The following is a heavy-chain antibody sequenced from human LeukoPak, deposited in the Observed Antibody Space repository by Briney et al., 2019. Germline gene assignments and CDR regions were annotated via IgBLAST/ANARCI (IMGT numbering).Heavy chain of an antibody. D-gene: IGHD3-10*01. V-gene: IGHV1-46*01. Sequence: ASVKVSCKASGYTLTSYYMHWVRQAPGQGLEWMGIINPSGGSTSYAQKFQGRVTMTRDTSTSTVYMELSSLRSEDTAVYYCARDRSWGGSGSYDNWFDPWGQGTLVTVSS. CDR2: INPSGGST. CDR3: ARDRSWGGSGSYDNWFDP. CDR1: GYTLTSYY. J-gene: IGHJ5*02.